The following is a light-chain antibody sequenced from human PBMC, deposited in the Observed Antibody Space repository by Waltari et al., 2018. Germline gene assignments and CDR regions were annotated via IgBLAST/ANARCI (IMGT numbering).Light chain of an antibody. CDR3: QSTDASETFV. CDR1: ILSMEY. CDR2: KES. Sequence: SDELTQPPSVSVSPGQTARITCSGAILSMEYAYWYHHKPAQAPGLVIYKESERPSGIPNRFAGSSSGTTVTLSSSAVQAEDEAAYYCQSTDASETFVFGTGTTVTVL. V-gene: IGLV3-25*03. J-gene: IGLJ1*01.